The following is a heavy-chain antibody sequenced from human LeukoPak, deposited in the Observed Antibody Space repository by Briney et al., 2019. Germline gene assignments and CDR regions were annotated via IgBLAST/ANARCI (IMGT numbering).Heavy chain of an antibody. CDR2: ISGSGIGT. D-gene: IGHD3-10*01. CDR3: TRGPPDGSGNYYPGDF. CDR1: GFTFSSYA. J-gene: IGHJ4*02. V-gene: IGHV3-23*01. Sequence: GGSPRLSCVASGFTFSSYAMSWVRQAPGKGLEWVSSISGSGIGTFYADSVKGRFTISRDNSKNTLYLQMNSLRVEDTAVYYCTRGPPDGSGNYYPGDFWGQGTLVTVSS.